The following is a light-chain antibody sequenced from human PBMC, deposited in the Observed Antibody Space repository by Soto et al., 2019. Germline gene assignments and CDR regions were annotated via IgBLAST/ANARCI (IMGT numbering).Light chain of an antibody. CDR2: AAS. CDR1: QSISSY. CDR3: HQSYSSPYT. V-gene: IGKV1-39*01. Sequence: DIQMTQSPSSLSESVGDRVTITCRARQSISSYLNWYQQKPGKAPKLLIYAASSLQSGVTSRFRGSGCGTDFTFTISSLQPEDLVTSYCHQSYSSPYTFGQGTKLEIK. J-gene: IGKJ2*01.